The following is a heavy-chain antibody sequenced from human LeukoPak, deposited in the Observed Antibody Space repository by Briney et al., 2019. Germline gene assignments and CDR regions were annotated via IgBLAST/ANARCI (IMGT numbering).Heavy chain of an antibody. V-gene: IGHV4-39*07. CDR2: IYYSGST. D-gene: IGHD1-26*01. CDR3: ARDRRGSYYGVGDY. CDR1: GGSISSSSYY. J-gene: IGHJ4*02. Sequence: SETLSLACTVSGGSISSSSYYWVWIRQPPGKGLEWIGSIYYSGSTYYNPSLKSRVTISVDTSKNQFSLKLSSVTAADTAVYYCARDRRGSYYGVGDYWGQGTLVTVSS.